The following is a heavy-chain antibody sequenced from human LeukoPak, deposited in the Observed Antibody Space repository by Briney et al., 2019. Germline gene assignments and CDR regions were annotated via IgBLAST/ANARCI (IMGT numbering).Heavy chain of an antibody. CDR2: IRSKAYGGTT. J-gene: IGHJ6*02. CDR1: GFTFGDYA. V-gene: IGHV3-49*04. CDR3: TRDNGDDDDYGMDV. Sequence: PGRSLRLSCTASGFTFGDYAMSWVRQAPGKGLEWVGFIRSKAYGGTTEYAASVKGRFTISRDDSKSIAYLQMNSLKTEDTAVYYCTRDNGDDDDYGMDVWGQGTTVTVSS. D-gene: IGHD4-17*01.